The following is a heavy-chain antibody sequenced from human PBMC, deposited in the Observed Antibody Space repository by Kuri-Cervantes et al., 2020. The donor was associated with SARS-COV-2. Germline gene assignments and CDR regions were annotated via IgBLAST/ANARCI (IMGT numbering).Heavy chain of an antibody. CDR1: GGSISSYY. V-gene: IGHV4-59*01. CDR2: IYYSGST. Sequence: ESLKISCTVSGGSISSYYWSWIRQPPGKGLEWIGYIYYSGSTNYNPSLKSRVTISVDTSKNQFSLKLSSVTAADTAVYYCARASDFWSGYYQTPYYYYYYYMDVWGKGTTVTVSS. D-gene: IGHD3-3*01. CDR3: ARASDFWSGYYQTPYYYYYYYMDV. J-gene: IGHJ6*03.